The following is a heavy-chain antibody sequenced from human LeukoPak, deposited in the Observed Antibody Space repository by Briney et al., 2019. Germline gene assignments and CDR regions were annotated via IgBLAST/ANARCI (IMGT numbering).Heavy chain of an antibody. J-gene: IGHJ6*02. CDR3: EDGIRDFDWLHTYYYYYGMDV. D-gene: IGHD3-9*01. Sequence: PSETLSLTCAVYGGSFSGYYWSSIRQPPGKGLEWIGEIKHSGSTNYTPSLKSRVTISVDSSKNQFSLMLSSVTAADTVVYQAEDGIRDFDWLHTYYYYYGMDVWGQGTTVTVSS. V-gene: IGHV4-34*01. CDR1: GGSFSGYY. CDR2: IKHSGST.